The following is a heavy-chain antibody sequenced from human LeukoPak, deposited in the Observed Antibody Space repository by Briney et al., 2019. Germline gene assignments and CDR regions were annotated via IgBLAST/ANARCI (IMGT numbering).Heavy chain of an antibody. CDR3: TVRSSI. D-gene: IGHD3-3*02. V-gene: IGHV3-15*01. J-gene: IGHJ4*02. CDR2: IKSKGDGETI. Sequence: GGSLRLSCVASGITFGDYWMSWVRQAPGKGLEWVSRIKSKGDGETIDYNTPVKGRFTISRDDSKNTLYLQMNSLKDEDTAMYYCTVRSSIWSQGTLVTVSS. CDR1: GITFGDYW.